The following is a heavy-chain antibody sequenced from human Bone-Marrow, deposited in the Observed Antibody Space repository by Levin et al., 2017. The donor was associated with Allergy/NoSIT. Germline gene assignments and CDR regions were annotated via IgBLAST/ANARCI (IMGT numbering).Heavy chain of an antibody. CDR3: ARSAGTTRVEDY. J-gene: IGHJ4*02. Sequence: PGGSLRLSCAASGFTFSSYSMNWVRQAPGKGLEWVSSISSSSSYIYYADSVKGRFTISRDNAKNSLYLQMNSLRAEDTAVYYCARSAGTTRVEDYWGQGTLVTVSS. CDR2: ISSSSSYI. V-gene: IGHV3-21*01. D-gene: IGHD1-1*01. CDR1: GFTFSSYS.